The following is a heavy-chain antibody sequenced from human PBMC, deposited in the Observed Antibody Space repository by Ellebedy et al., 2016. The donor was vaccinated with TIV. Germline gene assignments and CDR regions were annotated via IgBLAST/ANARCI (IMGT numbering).Heavy chain of an antibody. CDR3: ARGVQQLVRAFDI. J-gene: IGHJ3*02. D-gene: IGHD6-13*01. CDR2: IYYSGST. V-gene: IGHV4-39*01. CDR1: GGSISSSSYY. Sequence: MPSETLSLTCTVSGGSISSSSYYWGWIRQPPGKGLEWIGSIYYSGSTYYNPSLKSRVTISVDTSKNQFSLKLSSVTAADTAVYYCARGVQQLVRAFDIWGQGTMVTVSS.